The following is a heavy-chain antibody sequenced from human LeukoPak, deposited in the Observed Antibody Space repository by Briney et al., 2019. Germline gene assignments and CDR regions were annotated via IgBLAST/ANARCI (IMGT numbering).Heavy chain of an antibody. CDR2: IYYSGNT. V-gene: IGHV4-59*01. D-gene: IGHD6-19*01. CDR1: GGSISSYY. J-gene: IGHJ5*02. Sequence: PSETLSLTCTVSGGSISSYYWSWIRQPPGKGLEWIGYIYYSGNTNYNPSLKSRVTISIDTSKNQLSLKLSSVTAADTAVYYCARDSSGWYNWFDPWGQGTLVTVSS. CDR3: ARDSSGWYNWFDP.